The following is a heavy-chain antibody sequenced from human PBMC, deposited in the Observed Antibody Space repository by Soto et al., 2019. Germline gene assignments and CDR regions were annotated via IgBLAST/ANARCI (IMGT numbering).Heavy chain of an antibody. CDR3: AKDVSYGEPCVY. J-gene: IGHJ4*02. CDR1: GFTFSSYS. CDR2: ISGSGTST. D-gene: IGHD4-17*01. V-gene: IGHV3-23*01. Sequence: GGSLRLSCAASGFTFSSYSMNWVRQAPGKGLEWVSAISGSGTSTYYADSVEGRFVISRDNSKKTLYLQMTSLRAEDTAVYYCAKDVSYGEPCVYLGQRTLVAFCS.